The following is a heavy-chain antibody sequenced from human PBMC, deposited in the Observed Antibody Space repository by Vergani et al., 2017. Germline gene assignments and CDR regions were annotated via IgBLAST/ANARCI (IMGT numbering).Heavy chain of an antibody. J-gene: IGHJ6*02. CDR3: AGRYDYYGSGNVYGMDV. CDR1: GFTFSSYS. CDR2: ISSSSSYI. Sequence: EVQLVESGGGLVKPGGSLRLSCAASGFTFSSYSMNWVRQAPGKGLEWVSSISSSSSYIYYADSVKGRFTISRDNAKNSLYLQMNSLRAEDTAVYYCAGRYDYYGSGNVYGMDVWGQGTLVTVSS. V-gene: IGHV3-21*01. D-gene: IGHD3-10*01.